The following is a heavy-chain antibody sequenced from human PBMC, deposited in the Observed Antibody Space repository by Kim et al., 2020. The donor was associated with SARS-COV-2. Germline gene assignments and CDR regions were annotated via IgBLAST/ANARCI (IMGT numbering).Heavy chain of an antibody. CDR1: GFTFSNYC. CDR3: ASLKYF. CDR2: IRGDASEK. Sequence: GGSLRLSCVASGFTFSNYCMDWVRQTPGKGLEWVANIRGDASEKNYVDSVKGRFTISRDNVKNSLYLQMNSLRAEDTAVYYCASLKYFWGQGILVTVSS. J-gene: IGHJ4*02. V-gene: IGHV3-7*01.